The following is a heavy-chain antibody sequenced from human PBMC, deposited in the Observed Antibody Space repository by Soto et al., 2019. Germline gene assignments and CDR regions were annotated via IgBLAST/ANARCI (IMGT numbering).Heavy chain of an antibody. J-gene: IGHJ6*03. V-gene: IGHV3-23*01. Sequence: GGSLRLSCAASGFTFRNYAMTWVRQAPGKGLEWVSAISGSGGNTYYADSVKGRFTISRDSSKNTLYLQMNSLRAEDTAVYYCAKDMKKSTVTTSYMDVWGKGTTVTVSS. CDR1: GFTFRNYA. CDR3: AKDMKKSTVTTSYMDV. D-gene: IGHD4-4*01. CDR2: ISGSGGNT.